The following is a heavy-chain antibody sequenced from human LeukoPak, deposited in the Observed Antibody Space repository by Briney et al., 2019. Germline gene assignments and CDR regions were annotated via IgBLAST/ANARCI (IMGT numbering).Heavy chain of an antibody. J-gene: IGHJ4*02. D-gene: IGHD5-18*01. V-gene: IGHV3-48*04. CDR1: GFTFSYHG. CDR3: ARLRGYSYGYGDY. CDR2: ISSSGNTI. Sequence: GGSLRLSCAASGFTFSYHGMSWVRQAPGKGLEWVSYISSSGNTIDYADSVKGRFTISRDNAKNSLYLQMVSLRAEDTAVYYCARLRGYSYGYGDYWGQGTLVTVSS.